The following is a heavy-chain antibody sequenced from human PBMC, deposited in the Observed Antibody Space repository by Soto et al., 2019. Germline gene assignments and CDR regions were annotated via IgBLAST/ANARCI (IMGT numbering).Heavy chain of an antibody. CDR1: GGSFSGYY. CDR3: ARGLHHTAINY. V-gene: IGHV4-34*01. D-gene: IGHD5-18*01. CDR2: INHSGST. J-gene: IGHJ4*02. Sequence: SETLSLTCAVYGGSFSGYYWSWIRQPPGRGLEWIGEINHSGSTNYNPSLKSRVTISVDTSKNQFSLKLSSVTAADTAVYYCARGLHHTAINYWGQGTLVTVSS.